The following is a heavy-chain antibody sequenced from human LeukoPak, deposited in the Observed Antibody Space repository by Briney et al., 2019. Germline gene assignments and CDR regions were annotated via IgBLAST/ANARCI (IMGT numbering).Heavy chain of an antibody. CDR1: GYTFNSYD. CDR2: MNPNSGNT. Sequence: AASVTVSCKTSGYTFNSYDINWVRQATGQGLEWMGWMNPNSGNTGYAQKLQGRVTMTRNTSIRTAYMELSGLRPEDTAVYYCARRNIRFLELDFWGQGTLVTVSS. D-gene: IGHD3-3*01. J-gene: IGHJ4*02. CDR3: ARRNIRFLELDF. V-gene: IGHV1-8*02.